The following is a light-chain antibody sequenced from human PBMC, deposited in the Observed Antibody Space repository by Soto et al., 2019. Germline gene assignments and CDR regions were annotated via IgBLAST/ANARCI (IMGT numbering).Light chain of an antibody. CDR1: QSVSSNY. CDR3: QQYGRSPRT. Sequence: EIVMTPSPGTLSLSPGETATLSCRASQSVSSNYVAWFHQKPGQAPRLLIYGASSRATGVPDRFSASGSGTDFTLTISRLEPEDFAVYYCQQYGRSPRTFGQGTKVDIK. V-gene: IGKV3-20*01. J-gene: IGKJ1*01. CDR2: GAS.